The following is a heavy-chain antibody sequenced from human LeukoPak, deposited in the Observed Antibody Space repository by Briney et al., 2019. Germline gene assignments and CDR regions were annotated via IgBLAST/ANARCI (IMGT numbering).Heavy chain of an antibody. D-gene: IGHD1-26*01. Sequence: PGGSLRLSCAASGFTFSSYGMHWVRQAPGKGLEWVAFKRYDGSATYYADSVKGRFTISRDNSNSMLYLQMNSLRGEDTAVYYCARRSGSYYGFGYWGQGTLVTVSS. CDR1: GFTFSSYG. CDR3: ARRSGSYYGFGY. V-gene: IGHV3-30*02. J-gene: IGHJ4*02. CDR2: KRYDGSAT.